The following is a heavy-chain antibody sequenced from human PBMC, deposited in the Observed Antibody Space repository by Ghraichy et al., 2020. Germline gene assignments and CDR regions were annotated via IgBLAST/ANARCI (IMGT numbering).Heavy chain of an antibody. Sequence: LSLTCAASGFTFSSYGMHWVRQAPGKGLEWVAVISYDGSNKYYADSVKGRFTISRDNSKNTLYLQMNSLRAEDTAVYYCAKGPAYYYYGMDVWGQGTTVTVSS. V-gene: IGHV3-30*18. J-gene: IGHJ6*02. CDR1: GFTFSSYG. D-gene: IGHD1-14*01. CDR2: ISYDGSNK. CDR3: AKGPAYYYYGMDV.